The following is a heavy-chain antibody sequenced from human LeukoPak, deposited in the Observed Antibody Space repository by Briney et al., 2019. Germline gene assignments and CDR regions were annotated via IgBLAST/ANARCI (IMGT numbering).Heavy chain of an antibody. D-gene: IGHD4-11*01. CDR3: ARDTVPDY. V-gene: IGHV4-30-2*01. CDR2: IYHSGST. Sequence: SETLSLTCAVSGGSISSGDYSWSWIRQPPGKGLEWIGYIYHSGSTYYNSSLKCRVTISVDRSKNQFSLKLSSVTAADTAVYYCARDTVPDYWGQGTLVTVSS. J-gene: IGHJ4*02. CDR1: GGSISSGDYS.